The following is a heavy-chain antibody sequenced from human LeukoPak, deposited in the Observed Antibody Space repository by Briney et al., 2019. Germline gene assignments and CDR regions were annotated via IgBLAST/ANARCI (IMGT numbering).Heavy chain of an antibody. CDR3: SRVGDHFHWYLDL. J-gene: IGHJ2*01. V-gene: IGHV3-53*01. D-gene: IGHD3-3*02. CDR2: LYSGSDT. Sequence: GGSLTLSCAASGFSVSLNYMNWVRQAPGKGLEWVSILYSGSDTYYADSVKGRFTISRDSSKNMLFLHMNSLRAEDTAVYYCSRVGDHFHWYLDLWGRGTLVTVSS. CDR1: GFSVSLNY.